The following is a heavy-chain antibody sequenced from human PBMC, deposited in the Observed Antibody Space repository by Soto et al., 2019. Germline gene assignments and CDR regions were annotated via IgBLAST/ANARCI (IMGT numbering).Heavy chain of an antibody. V-gene: IGHV4-34*01. CDR1: GGSFSGYS. CDR3: ARGRKVYSSTWFVD. J-gene: IGHJ4*02. CDR2: INHSGST. Sequence: QVELQQWGAGLLKPSETLSLTCAVYGGSFSGYSWSWIRQPPGKGLEWIGEINHSGSTNYNPSFKTRVTISVDTSKNQFSLKLRSVTAADTAVYYCARGRKVYSSTWFVDWGQGTLVTVSS. D-gene: IGHD6-13*01.